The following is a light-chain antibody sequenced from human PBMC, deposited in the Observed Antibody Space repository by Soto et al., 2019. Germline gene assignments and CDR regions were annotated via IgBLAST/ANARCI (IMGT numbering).Light chain of an antibody. Sequence: EVVLTQSPGTLSLSPGEKATLSCRASQSVTNTYLAWYQQKPGQAPRLLIYGTSRRATGIPDRFSGSGSETDFTLTITRLEPDDFAVYYCQHYGTSRTFGQGTKVEIK. CDR1: QSVTNTY. CDR3: QHYGTSRT. J-gene: IGKJ1*01. CDR2: GTS. V-gene: IGKV3-20*01.